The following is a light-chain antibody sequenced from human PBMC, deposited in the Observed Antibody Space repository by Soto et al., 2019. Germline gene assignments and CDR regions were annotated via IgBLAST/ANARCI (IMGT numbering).Light chain of an antibody. Sequence: QSVLTQPASVSGSPGQSITISCTGTSSDIGTYNLVSWYQHYPGKAPKLMIYEGIKRPSGVPDRFSGSKSGNTASLTISGLQAEDEAEYYCSLYTSDSTYVFGTGTKVTVL. CDR2: EGI. CDR3: SLYTSDSTYV. CDR1: SSDIGTYNL. V-gene: IGLV2-14*02. J-gene: IGLJ1*01.